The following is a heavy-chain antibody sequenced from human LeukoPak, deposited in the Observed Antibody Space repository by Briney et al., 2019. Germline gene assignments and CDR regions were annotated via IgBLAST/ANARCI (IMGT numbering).Heavy chain of an antibody. Sequence: SETLSLTCAVNGGSFRGDYWTWIRQPPRKSLEWIGEGNHNGGTNCSPSLKSRINISADTSKNQFSLKLNSVTAADTAVYFCARGIVLPGYASFDYWGQGAPVTVSS. CDR1: GGSFRGDY. CDR2: GNHNGGT. CDR3: ARGIVLPGYASFDY. D-gene: IGHD2-8*02. V-gene: IGHV4-34*01. J-gene: IGHJ4*02.